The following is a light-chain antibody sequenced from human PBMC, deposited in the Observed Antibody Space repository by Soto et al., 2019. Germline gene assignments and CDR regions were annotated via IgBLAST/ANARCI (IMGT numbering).Light chain of an antibody. Sequence: DIQMTQSPSSLSASVGDSVTITCLASQSISSYLNWYQQKPGKAPKLLIYAASSLQSGVPSRFSGSGSETEFTLTISSLQPEDFATYYCQQLNSYPITFGQGTRLE. CDR3: QQLNSYPIT. CDR1: QSISSY. V-gene: IGKV1-9*01. CDR2: AAS. J-gene: IGKJ5*01.